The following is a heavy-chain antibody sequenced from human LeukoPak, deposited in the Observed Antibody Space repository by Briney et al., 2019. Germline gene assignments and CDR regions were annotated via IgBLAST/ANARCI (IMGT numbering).Heavy chain of an antibody. D-gene: IGHD6-13*01. CDR1: GYTFTGYY. CDR3: ARDRIAAAVPFGP. CDR2: INPNSGGT. J-gene: IGHJ5*02. V-gene: IGHV1-2*03. Sequence: LVASVKVSCKASGYTFTGYYMHWVRQAPGQGLEWMGWINPNSGGTNYAQKFQGRVTMTRDTSISTAYMELSRLRSDDTAVYYCARDRIAAAVPFGPWGQGTLVTVSS.